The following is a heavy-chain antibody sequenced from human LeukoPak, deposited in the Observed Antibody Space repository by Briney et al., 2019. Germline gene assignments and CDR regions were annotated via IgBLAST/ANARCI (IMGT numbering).Heavy chain of an antibody. CDR2: INHSGST. Sequence: PSETLSLTCAVYGGSFSGYYWSWIRQPPGKGLWWIGEINHSGSTNYNPSLKSRVTISVDTSKNQFSLKLSSVTAADTAVYYCAREYCSGGSCYALFDYWGQGTLVTVSS. J-gene: IGHJ4*02. V-gene: IGHV4-34*01. D-gene: IGHD2-15*01. CDR1: GGSFSGYY. CDR3: AREYCSGGSCYALFDY.